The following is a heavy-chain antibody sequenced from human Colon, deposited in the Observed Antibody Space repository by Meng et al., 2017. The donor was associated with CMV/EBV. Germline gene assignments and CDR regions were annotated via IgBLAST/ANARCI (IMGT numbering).Heavy chain of an antibody. J-gene: IGHJ4*02. Sequence: GESLKISCAIFGFSLSNYGMHWVRQVPGKGLEWVAFIRHDETSKYYGEAVRGRFTISRDTSKNTVDLLMTSLRPGDTALYYWAKGRAANDWNDFDSWGQGTLVTVSS. D-gene: IGHD1-1*01. CDR2: IRHDETSK. CDR1: GFSLSNYG. V-gene: IGHV3-30*02. CDR3: AKGRAANDWNDFDS.